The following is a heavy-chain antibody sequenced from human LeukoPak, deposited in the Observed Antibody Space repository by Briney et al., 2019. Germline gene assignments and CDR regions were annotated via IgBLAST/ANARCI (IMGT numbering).Heavy chain of an antibody. CDR3: TKNYGGTISVTGY. D-gene: IGHD1-7*01. CDR2: ISGSGGST. Sequence: PGGSLRLSCAASGFTFNNYAMSWVRQAPGKGLEWVTAISGSGGSTYYADSVKGRFTISRDNSKNTLYLHMNSLRAEDTAVYYCTKNYGGTISVTGYWGQGTLVTISS. CDR1: GFTFNNYA. J-gene: IGHJ4*02. V-gene: IGHV3-23*01.